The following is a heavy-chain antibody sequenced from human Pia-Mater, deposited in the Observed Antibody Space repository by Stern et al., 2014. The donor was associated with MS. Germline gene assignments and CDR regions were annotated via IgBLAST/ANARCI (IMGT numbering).Heavy chain of an antibody. J-gene: IGHJ6*01. CDR3: AREVGSLAMDV. CDR2: ITPIFNSA. CDR1: GDTFTDYA. Sequence: VQLVESWAEVKKPGSSVKVSCKASGDTFTDYAISWVRQAPGQGPEWMGGITPIFNSADYAQKFQGRLTITADKSRSTAYMELSSLTSEDTAVYYCAREVGSLAMDVWGQGTTVIVSS. V-gene: IGHV1-69*06. D-gene: IGHD1-1*01.